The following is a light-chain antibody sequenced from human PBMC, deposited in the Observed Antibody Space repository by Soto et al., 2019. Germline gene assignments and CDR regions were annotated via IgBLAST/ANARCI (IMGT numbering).Light chain of an antibody. CDR1: SSNIGAGYD. CDR2: GNS. Sequence: QSVLTQPPSVSGAPGQRVTISCTGSSSNIGAGYDVHWYQQLPGTAPKLLIYGNSNRPSGVPDRFSGSKSGTSASLAITGLQAEDEADYYCQSYASSLSGWVFGGGTKPIVL. CDR3: QSYASSLSGWV. J-gene: IGLJ3*02. V-gene: IGLV1-40*01.